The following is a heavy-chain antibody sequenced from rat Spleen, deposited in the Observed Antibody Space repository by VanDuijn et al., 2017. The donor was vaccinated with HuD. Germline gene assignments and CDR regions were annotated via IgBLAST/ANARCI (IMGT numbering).Heavy chain of an antibody. Sequence: EVQLQESGPGLVKPSQSLSLTCSVTGYSITSSYRWNWIRKFPGNKLEWMGYIHSAGSTNYNPSLKSRISITRDTSKNQFFLQVNSVTTEDTATFYCAKTNNPYFYVMDAWGQGASVTVSS. J-gene: IGHJ4*01. CDR3: AKTNNPYFYVMDA. CDR2: IHSAGST. D-gene: IGHD3-4*01. V-gene: IGHV3-3*01. CDR1: GYSITSSYR.